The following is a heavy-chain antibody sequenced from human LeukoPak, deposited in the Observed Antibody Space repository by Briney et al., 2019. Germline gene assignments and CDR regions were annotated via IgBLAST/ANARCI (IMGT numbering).Heavy chain of an antibody. CDR1: GFTFSSYA. D-gene: IGHD6-6*01. Sequence: GRSLRLSCAASGFTFSSYAMHWVRQAPGTGLEWVAVISYDGSNKYCADSVKGRFTISRDNSKNTLELQMNSLRAEDTAVYYCARVRASFIAARPNYFDYWGQGTLVTVSS. V-gene: IGHV3-30-3*01. J-gene: IGHJ4*02. CDR2: ISYDGSNK. CDR3: ARVRASFIAARPNYFDY.